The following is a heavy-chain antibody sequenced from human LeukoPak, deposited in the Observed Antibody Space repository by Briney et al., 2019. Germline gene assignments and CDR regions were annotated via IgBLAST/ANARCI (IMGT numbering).Heavy chain of an antibody. CDR2: ISNSDSTI. V-gene: IGHV3-11*04. J-gene: IGHJ4*02. CDR3: ARDRFSGGYYDSSGYPDY. Sequence: GGPLRLSCAASGFTFSDYYMSWIRQAPGKGLEWVSYISNSDSTIYYADSVKGRFTISRDNAKSSLYLQMNSLRAEDTAVYYCARDRFSGGYYDSSGYPDYWGQGTLVTVSS. CDR1: GFTFSDYY. D-gene: IGHD3-22*01.